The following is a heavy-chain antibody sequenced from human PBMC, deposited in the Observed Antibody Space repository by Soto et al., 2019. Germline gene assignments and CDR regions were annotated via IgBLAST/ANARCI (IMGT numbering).Heavy chain of an antibody. V-gene: IGHV1-3*01. CDR1: GYTFTTYP. D-gene: IGHD3-10*01. CDR2: MSGGNDNI. J-gene: IGHJ6*02. Sequence: QVQLVQSGAEVKEPGASVNLSCKASGYTFTTYPMHWVRQAPGQRLEWMGWMSGGNDNIEYSQKFQGRVTFTRDTSASTAHMELSSLRSEDTAVYYCARGVMVRGLNYYAMDVWGQGATVTVSS. CDR3: ARGVMVRGLNYYAMDV.